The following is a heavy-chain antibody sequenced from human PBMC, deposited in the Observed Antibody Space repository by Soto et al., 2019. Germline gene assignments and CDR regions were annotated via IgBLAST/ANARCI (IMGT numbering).Heavy chain of an antibody. CDR1: GITFSSYG. Sequence: EVQLVNSGGGLVQPGGSLRLSCVASGITFSSYGMNWVRQAPGKGLEWVSYISSGRVTTNYADSVKGRFTISRDNAKSSLYLQLNSLRDDDTAVYYCARGGAARPDYWGQGALVIVSS. CDR2: ISSGRVTT. J-gene: IGHJ4*02. CDR3: ARGGAARPDY. D-gene: IGHD2-15*01. V-gene: IGHV3-48*02.